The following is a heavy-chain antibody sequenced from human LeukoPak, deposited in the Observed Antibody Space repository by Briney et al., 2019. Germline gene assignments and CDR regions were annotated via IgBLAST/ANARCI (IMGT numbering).Heavy chain of an antibody. V-gene: IGHV4-59*02. CDR2: IYYTGT. Sequence: PSETLSLTCTVSGGSVSDYYWSWIRQSPGKGLEWIGYIYYTGTSYNPSLKSRVTISADTSKNQFSLNLSSVTAADTAVYYCARVSPTYYYDGSGYYSLYYYYMDVWGKGTTVTVSS. J-gene: IGHJ6*03. CDR1: GGSVSDYY. CDR3: ARVSPTYYYDGSGYYSLYYYYMDV. D-gene: IGHD3-22*01.